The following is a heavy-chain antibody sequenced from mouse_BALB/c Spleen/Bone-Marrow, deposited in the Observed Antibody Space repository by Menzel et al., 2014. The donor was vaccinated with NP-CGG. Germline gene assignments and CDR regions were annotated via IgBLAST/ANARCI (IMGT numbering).Heavy chain of an antibody. CDR2: INPSSGYT. CDR1: GYTFTSYT. J-gene: IGHJ3*01. V-gene: IGHV1-4*02. Sequence: VKLVESAAELARPGASVKMSCKASGYTFTSYTMHWVKQRPGQGLEWIGYINPSSGYTEYNQKFKDKTTLTADKSSSTAYMQLSSLTSEDSAVYYCARRGYLWFAYWGQGTLVTVSA. D-gene: IGHD2-2*01. CDR3: ARRGYLWFAY.